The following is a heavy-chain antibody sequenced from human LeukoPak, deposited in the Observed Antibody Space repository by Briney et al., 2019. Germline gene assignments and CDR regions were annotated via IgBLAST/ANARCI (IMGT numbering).Heavy chain of an antibody. J-gene: IGHJ2*01. CDR2: IYYTGST. Sequence: SETLSLTCGVYDGSFSAYYWGWIRQPPGKGLEWIGSIYYTGSTFDNPSLKSRVTISVDKSRNQFSLKLTSVTAADTAVYYCASNQWPNWYFDLWGRGTLVTVSS. CDR1: DGSFSAYY. D-gene: IGHD6-19*01. V-gene: IGHV4-34*01. CDR3: ASNQWPNWYFDL.